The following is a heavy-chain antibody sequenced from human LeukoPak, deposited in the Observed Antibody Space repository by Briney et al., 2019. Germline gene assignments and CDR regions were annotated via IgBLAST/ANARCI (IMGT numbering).Heavy chain of an antibody. V-gene: IGHV3-30*03. CDR2: ISYDGSNK. CDR1: GFTFSSYW. CDR3: ATMVVAAIGGDY. J-gene: IGHJ4*02. Sequence: GGSLRLSCAASGFTFSSYWMSWVRQAPGKGLEWVAVISYDGSNKYYADSVKGRFTISRDNSKNTLYLQMNSLRAEDTAVYYCATMVVAAIGGDYWGQGTLVTVSS. D-gene: IGHD2-15*01.